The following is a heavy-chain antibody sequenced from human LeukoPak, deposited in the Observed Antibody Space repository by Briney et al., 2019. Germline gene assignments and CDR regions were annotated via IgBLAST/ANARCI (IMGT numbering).Heavy chain of an antibody. CDR3: ARVDHYYDSSGYYSYAFDI. D-gene: IGHD3-22*01. CDR1: GGSISSGGYY. J-gene: IGHJ3*02. CDR2: IYYSGST. V-gene: IGHV4-31*03. Sequence: SETLSLTCTVSGGSISSGGYYWSWTRQHPGKGLEWIGYIYYSGSTYYNPSLKSRVTISVDTSKNQFSLKLSSVTAADTAVYYCARVDHYYDSSGYYSYAFDIWGQGTMVTVSS.